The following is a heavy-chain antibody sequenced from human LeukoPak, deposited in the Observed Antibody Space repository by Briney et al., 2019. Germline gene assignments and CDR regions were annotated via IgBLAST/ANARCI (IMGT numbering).Heavy chain of an antibody. Sequence: PSETLSLTCAVYGGSFSGYYWSWIRQPPGKGLEWIGEINHSGSTNYNPSLKSRVTISVDTSKNQFSLKLSSVTAADTAVYYCVRAPMTTVSIADYWGQGTLVTVSS. V-gene: IGHV4-34*01. D-gene: IGHD4-17*01. J-gene: IGHJ4*02. CDR2: INHSGST. CDR1: GGSFSGYY. CDR3: VRAPMTTVSIADY.